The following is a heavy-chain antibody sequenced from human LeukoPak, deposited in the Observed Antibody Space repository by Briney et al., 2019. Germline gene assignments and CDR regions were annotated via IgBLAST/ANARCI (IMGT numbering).Heavy chain of an antibody. CDR2: ISGSGGST. V-gene: IGHV3-23*01. D-gene: IGHD4-11*01. Sequence: GGSLRLSCAASGFTFSSYAMSWVRQAPGKGLEWVSSISGSGGSTYYADSVKGRLTISRDNSKNTLYLQMNSLRAEDTAVYYCAKGIPYSNFFFDYWGQGTLVTVSS. J-gene: IGHJ4*02. CDR3: AKGIPYSNFFFDY. CDR1: GFTFSSYA.